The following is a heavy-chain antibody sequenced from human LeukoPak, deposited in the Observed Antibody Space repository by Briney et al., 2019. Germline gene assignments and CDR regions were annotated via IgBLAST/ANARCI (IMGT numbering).Heavy chain of an antibody. D-gene: IGHD3-3*01. CDR2: ISGSGGST. Sequence: GGSLRLSCAASGFTFSSYAMSWVRQAPGKGLEWVSAISGSGGSTYYADSVKGRFTISRDNSKNTLYLQMNSLRAEDTAVYYCAKDPGPMHYDFWSGYGTALDYWGQGTLVTVSS. CDR3: AKDPGPMHYDFWSGYGTALDY. CDR1: GFTFSSYA. V-gene: IGHV3-23*01. J-gene: IGHJ4*02.